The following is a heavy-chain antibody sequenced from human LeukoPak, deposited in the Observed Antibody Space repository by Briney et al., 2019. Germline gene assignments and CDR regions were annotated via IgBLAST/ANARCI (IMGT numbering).Heavy chain of an antibody. J-gene: IGHJ4*02. CDR3: ARGRGIAL. V-gene: IGHV3-7*01. D-gene: IGHD6-13*01. Sequence: SGGSLRLSCATSGFTLDNYKMNWVRQAPGRGLEWVANIEEDGNKKNYVDSVKGRFTISRDNVKNSIYLQMNSLRADDTAVYYCARGRGIALWGQGTLVTVSS. CDR2: IEEDGNKK. CDR1: GFTLDNYK.